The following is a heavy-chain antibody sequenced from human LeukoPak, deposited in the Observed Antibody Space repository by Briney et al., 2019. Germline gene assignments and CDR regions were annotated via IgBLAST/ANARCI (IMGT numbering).Heavy chain of an antibody. CDR2: IVVGSGNT. J-gene: IGHJ3*02. CDR3: AAVPNANAWYWDDAFDI. CDR1: GFTFTTSA. V-gene: IGHV1-58*01. Sequence: SVKVPCKASGFTFTTSAVQWVRQARGQRLEWIGRIVVGSGNTDHAQKFQGRLTITRDISTSTAYMELSSLTSDDTAVYYCAAVPNANAWYWDDAFDIWGQGTMVTVSS. D-gene: IGHD2-8*02.